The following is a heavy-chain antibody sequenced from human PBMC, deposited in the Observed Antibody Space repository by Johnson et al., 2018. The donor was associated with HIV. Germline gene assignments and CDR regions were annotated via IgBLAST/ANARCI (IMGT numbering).Heavy chain of an antibody. J-gene: IGHJ3*02. CDR3: ARDALLRFLECFI. CDR2: ISYDGSIK. CDR1: GFTFSSYA. Sequence: QVQLVESGGGVVQPGRSLRLSCAASGFTFSSYAMHWVRQAPGKGLEWVAVISYDGSIKYYGDSVKGRFTTSRDNSKNTLYRQRNSLRVEDTAVYYCARDALLRFLECFIWGQGTMVTVSS. D-gene: IGHD3-3*01. V-gene: IGHV3-30*04.